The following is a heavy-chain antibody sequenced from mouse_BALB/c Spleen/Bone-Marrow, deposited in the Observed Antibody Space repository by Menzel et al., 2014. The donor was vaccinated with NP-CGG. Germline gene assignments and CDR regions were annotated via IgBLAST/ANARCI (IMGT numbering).Heavy chain of an antibody. CDR3: TRWLPYAMDY. CDR1: GYNFKNSW. Sequence: QVQLLQSGAELVRPGASVKLSCKASGYNFKNSWINWVKQRPEQGLEWIGNIYPSDSYTKYNPKFKDKATLTVDKSSSTAYMQLSSPTSEDTAVYYCTRWLPYAMDYWGQGTSVTVSS. D-gene: IGHD2-2*01. J-gene: IGHJ4*01. CDR2: IYPSDSYT. V-gene: IGHV1-69*02.